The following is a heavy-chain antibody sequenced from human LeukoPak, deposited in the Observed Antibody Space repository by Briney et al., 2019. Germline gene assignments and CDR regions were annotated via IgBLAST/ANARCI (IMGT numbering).Heavy chain of an antibody. D-gene: IGHD2-8*02. CDR2: IYPGDSDT. V-gene: IGHV5-51*01. CDR1: GYSFATYW. CDR3: ARRTKGCCTGPNCGWFDP. Sequence: GESLKTSCKGSGYSFATYWIGWVRQMPGKGLEWMGIIYPGDSDTKYSPSFQGQVTISADKSINTAYLQWSSLKASDTAMYYCARRTKGCCTGPNCGWFDPWGQGTLVTVSS. J-gene: IGHJ5*02.